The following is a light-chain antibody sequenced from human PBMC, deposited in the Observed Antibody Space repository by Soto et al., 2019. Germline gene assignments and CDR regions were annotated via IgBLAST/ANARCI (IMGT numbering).Light chain of an antibody. CDR2: GAS. Sequence: EILLTQSPGTLSLSPGERATLSWRASQSVRNNHLAWYQPKPGQAPRLLISGASTRATAIPDRLSGSGSGTDFTLPIRRLEPEDFAVYYCQQYGSSGTFGQGTKVDIK. V-gene: IGKV3-20*01. J-gene: IGKJ1*01. CDR1: QSVRNNH. CDR3: QQYGSSGT.